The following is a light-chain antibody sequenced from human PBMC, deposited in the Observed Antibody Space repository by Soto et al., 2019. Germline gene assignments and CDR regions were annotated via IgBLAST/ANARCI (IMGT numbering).Light chain of an antibody. CDR1: QSVSIN. V-gene: IGKV3-15*01. Sequence: ICMTHSPGTLSVSPGERASLSCRASQSVSINLAWYQQKPGQTPRLLIYATSTRATGIPARFSGSRPGIELTTTITRTQSEDFEVYHRQPCNKRHLTLGGGNKVDIK. J-gene: IGKJ4*01. CDR2: ATS. CDR3: QPCNKRHLT.